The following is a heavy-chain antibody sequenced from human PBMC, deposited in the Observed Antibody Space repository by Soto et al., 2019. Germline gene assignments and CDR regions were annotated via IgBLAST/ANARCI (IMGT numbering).Heavy chain of an antibody. V-gene: IGHV3-23*01. J-gene: IGHJ4*02. CDR2: ISGGGDTT. CDR1: GFTFNNYA. D-gene: IGHD3-10*01. CDR3: AKGRGGSGSLTPRVDF. Sequence: EVQLLESGGGLVQPGGSLRLSCAASGFTFNNYAMPWVRQAPGKGLEWVSAISGGGDTTSYADSVKGRFTVSRDGSKITLYLQMSSLRAEDTALYYCAKGRGGSGSLTPRVDFWGKGTLVTVSS.